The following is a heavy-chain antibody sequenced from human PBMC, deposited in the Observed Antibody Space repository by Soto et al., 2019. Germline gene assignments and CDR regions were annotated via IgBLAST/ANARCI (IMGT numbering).Heavy chain of an antibody. D-gene: IGHD3-3*01. CDR3: AKDSWAIFGVPAGEYYAMDV. Sequence: EVQLLESGGAPVQSGGSLRLSCVASGFTFENYAMSWVRPAPGQGLEWVSAISGSGGTTYYSDSVKGRFTISRDNSKNTVYLQMNDLRVEDAAEYFCAKDSWAIFGVPAGEYYAMDVWGQGTTVTVSS. V-gene: IGHV3-23*01. CDR1: GFTFENYA. CDR2: ISGSGGTT. J-gene: IGHJ6*02.